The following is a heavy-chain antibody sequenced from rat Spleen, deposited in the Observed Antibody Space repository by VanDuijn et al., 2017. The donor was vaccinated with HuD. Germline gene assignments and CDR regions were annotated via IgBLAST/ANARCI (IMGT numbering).Heavy chain of an antibody. Sequence: EVQLVESGGGLVQPGRSLKLSCADSGFTFSDYGMAWVRQAPAKGLEWVATISSGGGGIYYPDSVQGRFTISRHNAKSTLYLQMDSLRSEDTATYYCVRHGYTRYYFDYWGQGVMVTVSS. V-gene: IGHV5-29*01. CDR2: ISSGGGGI. CDR3: VRHGYTRYYFDY. D-gene: IGHD1-9*01. CDR1: GFTFSDYG. J-gene: IGHJ2*01.